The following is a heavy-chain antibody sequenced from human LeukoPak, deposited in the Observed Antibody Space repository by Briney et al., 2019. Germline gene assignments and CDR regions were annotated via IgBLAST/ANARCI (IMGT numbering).Heavy chain of an antibody. CDR2: ISGNGGTT. CDR1: GFTFSSSA. V-gene: IGHV3-23*01. D-gene: IGHD6-13*01. J-gene: IGHJ1*01. Sequence: GGSLRLSCAASGFTFSSSAMSWVRLAPGKGLEWVSGISGNGGTTYYADSVKGRFTISRDNSKSTLYLQLTSLRAEDTAIYYCAKSPIAAAGTRYFQYWGQSTLVTVSS. CDR3: AKSPIAAAGTRYFQY.